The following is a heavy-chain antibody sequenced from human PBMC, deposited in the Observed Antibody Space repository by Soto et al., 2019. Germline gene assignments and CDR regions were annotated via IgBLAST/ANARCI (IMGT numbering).Heavy chain of an antibody. CDR2: MYSSGTT. CDR1: GGFIISGDYY. Sequence: SETLSLTCTVSGGFIISGDYYWSWIRQSPGKGLEWIGYMYSSGTTYYNPSLKSRVTISIDASKNQFYLKVGSVTAADTAVYYCASSSLYGMDVWGQGTTVTVSS. CDR3: ASSSLYGMDV. V-gene: IGHV4-30-4*01. J-gene: IGHJ6*02.